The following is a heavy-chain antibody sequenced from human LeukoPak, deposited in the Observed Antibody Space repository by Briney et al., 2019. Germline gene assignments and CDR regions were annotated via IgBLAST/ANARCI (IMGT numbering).Heavy chain of an antibody. CDR3: ARDLAPAAGYSSGWYVGDY. Sequence: ASVKVSCKASGYTFTSYYMHWVRRAPGQGLEWMGIINPSGGSTSYAQKFQGRVTMTRDTSTSTVYMELSSLRSEDTAVYYCARDLAPAAGYSSGWYVGDYWGQGTLVTVSS. CDR1: GYTFTSYY. V-gene: IGHV1-46*01. CDR2: INPSGGST. D-gene: IGHD6-19*01. J-gene: IGHJ4*02.